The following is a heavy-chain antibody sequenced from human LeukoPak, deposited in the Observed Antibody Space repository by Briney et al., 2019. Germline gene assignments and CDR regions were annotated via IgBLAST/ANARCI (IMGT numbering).Heavy chain of an antibody. Sequence: GGSLRLSCAASGFTFSSYGMHWVRQAPGKGLEWVAFIRYDGSNKYYADSVKGRFTISRDNSKNTLYLQMNSLRAEDTAVYYCAKDWKYCSSTSCYTREGGAFDYWGQGTLVTVSS. CDR1: GFTFSSYG. CDR3: AKDWKYCSSTSCYTREGGAFDY. V-gene: IGHV3-30*02. J-gene: IGHJ4*02. D-gene: IGHD2-2*02. CDR2: IRYDGSNK.